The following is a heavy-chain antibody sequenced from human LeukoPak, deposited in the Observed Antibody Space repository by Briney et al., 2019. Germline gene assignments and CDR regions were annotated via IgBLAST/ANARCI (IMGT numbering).Heavy chain of an antibody. V-gene: IGHV1-2*02. CDR2: INPNSGGT. J-gene: IGHJ6*03. CDR3: ARGGQQWLTYYYYYMDV. CDR1: GYTFTGYY. D-gene: IGHD6-19*01. Sequence: ASVKVSCKASGYTFTGYYMHWVRQAPGQGLEWMGWINPNSGGTNYAQKFQGRVTMTRDTSINTAYMELSRLRSDDPAVYYCARGGQQWLTYYYYYMDVWGKGTTVTVSS.